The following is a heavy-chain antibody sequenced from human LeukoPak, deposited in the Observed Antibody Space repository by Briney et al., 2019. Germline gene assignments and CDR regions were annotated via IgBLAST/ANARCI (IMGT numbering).Heavy chain of an antibody. V-gene: IGHV1-8*01. CDR1: GYTFTSYD. J-gene: IGHJ5*02. D-gene: IGHD3-9*01. CDR2: MNPNSGNT. Sequence: ASVKVSCKASGYTFTSYDINWVRQATGQGLEWLGWMNPNSGNTGYAQKFQGRVTMTRNTSISTAYMELSSLRSEDTAVYCCARNARRGPESYYDILTGQTGGDWFDPWGQGTLVTVSS. CDR3: ARNARRGPESYYDILTGQTGGDWFDP.